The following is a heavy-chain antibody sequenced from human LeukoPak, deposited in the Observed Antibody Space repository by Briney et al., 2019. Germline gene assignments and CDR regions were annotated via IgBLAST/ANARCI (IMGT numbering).Heavy chain of an antibody. V-gene: IGHV4-39*01. J-gene: IGHJ6*03. D-gene: IGHD3-3*01. CDR2: IYYSGST. CDR1: GGSISSSSYY. Sequence: SETLSLTCTVSGGSISSSSYYWGWIHQPPGKGLEWIGSIYYSGSTYYNPSLKSRVTISVDTSKNQFSLKLSSVTAADTAVYYCARRVTIFGVDRAYYYMDVWGKGTTVTVSS. CDR3: ARRVTIFGVDRAYYYMDV.